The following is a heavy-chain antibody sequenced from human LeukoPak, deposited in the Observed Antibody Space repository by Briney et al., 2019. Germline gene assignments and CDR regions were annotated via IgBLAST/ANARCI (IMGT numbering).Heavy chain of an antibody. CDR3: ASDVSSSWGYYYYYYMDV. J-gene: IGHJ6*03. CDR2: IKQVGSEK. Sequence: GGSLRLSCAASGFTFSGYWMSWVRQAPGKGLEWVANIKQVGSEKYVDSVKGRFTISRDNAKNSLYLQMNSLRAEDTAVYYCASDVSSSWGYYYYYYMDVWGRGTTVTVSS. V-gene: IGHV3-7*01. CDR1: GFTFSGYW. D-gene: IGHD6-13*01.